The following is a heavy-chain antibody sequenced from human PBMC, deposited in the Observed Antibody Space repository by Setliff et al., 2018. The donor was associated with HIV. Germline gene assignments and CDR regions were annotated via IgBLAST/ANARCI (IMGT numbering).Heavy chain of an antibody. CDR3: ARGGRSTVTQWAWFDP. Sequence: PSETLSLTCAVYGGSFSGYFWSWTRQSPGKGLEWIGEFRHSGNTNINPSLKSRVTISGDTTKNQISLKLTSVTAADTAVYYCARGGRSTVTQWAWFDPWGQRTLVTVSS. CDR2: FRHSGNT. J-gene: IGHJ5*02. CDR1: GGSFSGYF. D-gene: IGHD4-17*01. V-gene: IGHV4-34*01.